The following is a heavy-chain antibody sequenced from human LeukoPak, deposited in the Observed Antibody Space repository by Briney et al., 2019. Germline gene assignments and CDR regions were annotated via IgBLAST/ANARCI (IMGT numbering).Heavy chain of an antibody. V-gene: IGHV3-23*01. J-gene: IGHJ4*02. CDR2: ISGSGGST. Sequence: GGSLRLSCAASGFTFRSSAMTWVRQAPGKGLEWVSGISGSGGSTYYADSVKGRFTISRDNSKNTLYLQMNSLRAEDTAVYYCAHISSSWPDYWGQGTLVTVSS. CDR1: GFTFRSSA. D-gene: IGHD6-13*01. CDR3: AHISSSWPDY.